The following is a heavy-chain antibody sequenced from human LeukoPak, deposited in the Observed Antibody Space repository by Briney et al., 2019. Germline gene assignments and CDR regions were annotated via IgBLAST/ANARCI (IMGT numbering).Heavy chain of an antibody. CDR3: ARGVGSSWFDP. CDR1: GYTFTAYY. CDR2: MDPVSGGT. Sequence: ASVKVSCKASGYTFTAYYIHWVRQAPGQGLEWMGWMDPVSGGTNYAQRFQGRVTMTRDSSISTAYIQLSSLRSDDTADTAVYCCARGVGSSWFDPWGQGTLVTVSS. J-gene: IGHJ5*02. V-gene: IGHV1-2*02. D-gene: IGHD2-8*01.